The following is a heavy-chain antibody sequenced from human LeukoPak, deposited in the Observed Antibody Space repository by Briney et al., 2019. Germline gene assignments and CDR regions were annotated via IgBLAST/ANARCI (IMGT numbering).Heavy chain of an antibody. CDR1: GASISSYY. J-gene: IGHJ4*02. CDR2: IYTSGST. V-gene: IGHV4-4*07. D-gene: IGHD3-10*01. CDR3: GRSGSCQYYFEY. Sequence: SETLSLTCTVSGASISSYYWSWIRQPAGKGLEWIGRIYTSGSTNYNPSLKSRVTMSVDTSTNQFSLKLSSVTAADTAVYYCGRSGSCQYYFEYCGERTQLSVSS.